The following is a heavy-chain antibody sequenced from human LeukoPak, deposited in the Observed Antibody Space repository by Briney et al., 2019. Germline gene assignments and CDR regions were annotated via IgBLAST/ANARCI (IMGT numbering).Heavy chain of an antibody. J-gene: IGHJ6*03. Sequence: PSETLSLTCTVSGGSISSYYWSWIRQPPGKGLEWIGYIYYSGSTNYNPSLKSRVTISVDTSKNQFSLKLSSVTAADTAVYYCAREIRDTAMTGYYYYYMDVWGKGTTVTISS. CDR2: IYYSGST. CDR3: AREIRDTAMTGYYYYYMDV. D-gene: IGHD5-18*01. V-gene: IGHV4-59*12. CDR1: GGSISSYY.